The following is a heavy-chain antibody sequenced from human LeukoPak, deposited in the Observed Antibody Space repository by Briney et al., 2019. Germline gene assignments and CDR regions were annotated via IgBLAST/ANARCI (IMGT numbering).Heavy chain of an antibody. Sequence: SETLSLTCTVSGGSISSYYWSWIRQPPGKGLEWIGYIYYSGSTNYNPSPKSRVTISVDTSKNQFSLKLSSVTAADTAVYYCARAANSYAPFDYWGQGTLVTVSS. CDR2: IYYSGST. D-gene: IGHD5-18*01. J-gene: IGHJ4*02. CDR1: GGSISSYY. V-gene: IGHV4-59*12. CDR3: ARAANSYAPFDY.